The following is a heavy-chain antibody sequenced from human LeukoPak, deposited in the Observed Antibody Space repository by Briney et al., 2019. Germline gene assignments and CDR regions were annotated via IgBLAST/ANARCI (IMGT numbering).Heavy chain of an antibody. D-gene: IGHD2-21*02. Sequence: KPSETLSLTCTVSGGSIGGDYWTWIRQPPGKGLQYIGYIYHTGATNYNPSLKSRVTMSVDTSKNQFSLKLSSVTAADTAVYYCAREVTPQKVFDYWGQGTLVTVSS. J-gene: IGHJ4*02. V-gene: IGHV4-59*12. CDR1: GGSIGGDY. CDR2: IYHTGAT. CDR3: AREVTPQKVFDY.